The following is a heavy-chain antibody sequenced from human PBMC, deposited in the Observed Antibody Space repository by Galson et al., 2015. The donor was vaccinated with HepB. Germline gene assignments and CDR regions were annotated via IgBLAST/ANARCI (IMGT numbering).Heavy chain of an antibody. V-gene: IGHV3-23*01. D-gene: IGHD1-26*01. J-gene: IGHJ3*02. CDR3: ANLQWVGATTHAFDI. CDR1: GFPFSSYA. CDR2: ISGSGGST. Sequence: SLRLSCAASGFPFSSYAMSWVRQAPGKGLEWVSAISGSGGSTSYANSVKSRFTISRDNSKNTLYLQMNSLRAEDTAGYYCANLQWVGATTHAFDIWGQGTMVTVSS.